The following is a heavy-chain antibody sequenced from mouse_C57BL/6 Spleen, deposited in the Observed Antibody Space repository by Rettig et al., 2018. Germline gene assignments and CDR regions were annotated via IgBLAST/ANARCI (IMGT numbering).Heavy chain of an antibody. Sequence: LEWIGYIYPRDGSTKYNEKFKGKATLTADKSSSTAYMQLNSLTSEDSAVYFCARESYYGNYDPYFDYWGQGTTLTVSS. V-gene: IGHV1-78*01. CDR2: IYPRDGST. J-gene: IGHJ2*01. D-gene: IGHD2-1*01. CDR3: ARESYYGNYDPYFDY.